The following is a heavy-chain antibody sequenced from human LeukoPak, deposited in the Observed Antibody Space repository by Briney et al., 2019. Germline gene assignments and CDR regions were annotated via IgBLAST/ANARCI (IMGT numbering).Heavy chain of an antibody. V-gene: IGHV3-23*01. J-gene: IGHJ4*02. D-gene: IGHD6-6*01. CDR2: ISESGDVT. CDR1: GFTFSSYP. CDR3: ARDSSHYLGSSDY. Sequence: GGSLRLSCVVSGFTFSSYPMSWVRQAPGKGLEWVSVISESGDVTHYADSMKGRFTISGDNTKNTLNLQMNSLRDEDTAIYYCARDSSHYLGSSDYWGQGTLVTVSS.